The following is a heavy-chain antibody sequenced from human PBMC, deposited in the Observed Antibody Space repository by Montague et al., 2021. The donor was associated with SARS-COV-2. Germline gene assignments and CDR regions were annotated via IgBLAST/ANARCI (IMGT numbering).Heavy chain of an antibody. Sequence: SQRLSCAASGFTFSSYWMSWVRQAPGKGLEWVANIKQDGSEKYYVDSVKGRFTISRDNAKNSLYLQMNSLRAEDTAVYYCARDPPFDWPSGMDVWGQGTTVTVSS. CDR3: ARDPPFDWPSGMDV. D-gene: IGHD3-9*01. J-gene: IGHJ6*02. CDR2: IKQDGSEK. V-gene: IGHV3-7*01. CDR1: GFTFSSYW.